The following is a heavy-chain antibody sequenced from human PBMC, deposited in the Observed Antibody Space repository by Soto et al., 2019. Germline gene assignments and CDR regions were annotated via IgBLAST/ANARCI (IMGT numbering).Heavy chain of an antibody. CDR3: ARDGESPYDYVWGSYRRFDY. D-gene: IGHD3-16*02. CDR2: ISAYNGNT. J-gene: IGHJ4*02. CDR1: GYTFTSYG. V-gene: IGHV1-18*04. Sequence: ASVKVSCKASGYTFTSYGISWVRQAPGQGLEWMGWISAYNGNTNYAQKLQGRVTMTTDTSTSTAYMELRSLRSDDTAVYYCARDGESPYDYVWGSYRRFDYWGQGTLVTVFS.